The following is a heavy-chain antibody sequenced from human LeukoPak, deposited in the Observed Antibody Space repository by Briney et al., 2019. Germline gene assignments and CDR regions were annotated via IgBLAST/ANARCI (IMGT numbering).Heavy chain of an antibody. CDR3: AKRCIANTGPIDY. CDR2: ISGSAQRT. D-gene: IGHD1/OR15-1a*01. CDR1: GLTFSDYA. Sequence: GGSLRLSCAASGLTFSDYAMSWVRQAPGQGLEWVSGISGSAQRTYYADSVKGRFTISRDNFKRTLYLEMNSLRAEDTAVYYCAKRCIANTGPIDYWGQGTLVTVSS. J-gene: IGHJ4*02. V-gene: IGHV3-23*01.